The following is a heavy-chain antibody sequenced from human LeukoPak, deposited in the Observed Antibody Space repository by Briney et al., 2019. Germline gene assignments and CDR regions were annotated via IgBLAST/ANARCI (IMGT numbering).Heavy chain of an antibody. J-gene: IGHJ4*02. D-gene: IGHD3-22*01. CDR3: ARRLGGYRTHFDY. CDR1: GYRFTTYW. Sequence: GESLKISCKGSGYRFTTYWIGWVRQMPGKGLEWMGIIYPGDSDTRYSPSFQGQVTISADKSISTAYLQWSGLKASDTAMYYCARRLGGYRTHFDYWGQGTLVIVSS. V-gene: IGHV5-51*01. CDR2: IYPGDSDT.